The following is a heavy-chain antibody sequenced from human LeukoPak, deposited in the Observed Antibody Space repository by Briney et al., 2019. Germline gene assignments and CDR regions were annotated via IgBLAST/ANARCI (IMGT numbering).Heavy chain of an antibody. Sequence: GGSLRLSCGASGFIFSSYGMHWVRQAPGKGLEWVAVISYDGSNKYYADSVKGRFTISRDNSKNTLYLQMNSLRAEDTAVYYCAKDHYYGSGENAFDIWGQGTMVTVSS. V-gene: IGHV3-30*18. CDR3: AKDHYYGSGENAFDI. J-gene: IGHJ3*02. CDR1: GFIFSSYG. CDR2: ISYDGSNK. D-gene: IGHD3-10*01.